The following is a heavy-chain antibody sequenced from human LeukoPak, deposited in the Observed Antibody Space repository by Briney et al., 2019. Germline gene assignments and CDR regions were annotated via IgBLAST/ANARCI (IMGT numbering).Heavy chain of an antibody. CDR2: ISSGSYTI. V-gene: IGHV3-48*03. D-gene: IGHD4-23*01. Sequence: GGSLRLSCAASGFTFSSYEMTWVRQAQGKGLEWISYISSGSYTIYYADSVRGRFTISRDNAKNSLYLQMNSLRAEDTAVYYCASVPDYGGNFDYWGQGTLVTVSS. J-gene: IGHJ4*02. CDR3: ASVPDYGGNFDY. CDR1: GFTFSSYE.